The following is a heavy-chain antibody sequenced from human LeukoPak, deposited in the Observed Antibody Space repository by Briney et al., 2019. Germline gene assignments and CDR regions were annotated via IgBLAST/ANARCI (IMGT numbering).Heavy chain of an antibody. Sequence: SETLSLTCAVYGGSFSGYYWSWIRPPPGKGLEWIGEINHSGSTNYNPSLKSRVTISVDTSKNQFSLKLSSVTAADTAVYYCAREWSGSGWYRFWYFDLWGRGTLVTVSS. CDR1: GGSFSGYY. D-gene: IGHD6-19*01. V-gene: IGHV4-34*01. CDR3: AREWSGSGWYRFWYFDL. J-gene: IGHJ2*01. CDR2: INHSGST.